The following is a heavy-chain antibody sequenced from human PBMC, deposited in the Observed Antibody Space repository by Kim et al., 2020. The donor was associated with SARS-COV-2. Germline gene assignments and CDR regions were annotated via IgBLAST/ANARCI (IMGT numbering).Heavy chain of an antibody. Sequence: KNYGDSATGRSTISRDNTKNSVYLQMNSLSAEDMAVFFCARDSAYSTFDSWGQGTLVTVSS. J-gene: IGHJ4*02. CDR2: K. V-gene: IGHV3-7*03. D-gene: IGHD6-13*01. CDR3: ARDSAYSTFDS.